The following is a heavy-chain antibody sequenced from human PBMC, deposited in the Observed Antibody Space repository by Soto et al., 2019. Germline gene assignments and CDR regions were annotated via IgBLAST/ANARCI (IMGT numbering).Heavy chain of an antibody. CDR2: VYYSGTT. Sequence: SETLSLTCSVSGGTINSGDYFWSWIRQPPGKGLEWIGYVYYSGTTDYIPSLKSRLSMSIDKSQNQFTLKLNFVTAADTATYYCARMSYFYDKWYFDLWGRGTLVTVSS. CDR1: GGTINSGDYF. V-gene: IGHV4-30-4*01. CDR3: ARMSYFYDKWYFDL. D-gene: IGHD3-22*01. J-gene: IGHJ2*01.